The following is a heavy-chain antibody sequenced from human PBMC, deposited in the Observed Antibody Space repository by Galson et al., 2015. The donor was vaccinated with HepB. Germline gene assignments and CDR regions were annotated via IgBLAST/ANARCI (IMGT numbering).Heavy chain of an antibody. CDR1: GFTFSSYT. Sequence: SLRLSCAASGFTFSSYTMNWVRQAPGKGLEWISYISTTSNNKYSADSVKGRFIISRDNAKNLLYLQMNSLRAEDTAVYYCTRIALSGSYWYFDFWGQGTLATVSS. CDR2: ISTTSNNK. D-gene: IGHD1-26*01. CDR3: TRIALSGSYWYFDF. V-gene: IGHV3-21*01. J-gene: IGHJ4*02.